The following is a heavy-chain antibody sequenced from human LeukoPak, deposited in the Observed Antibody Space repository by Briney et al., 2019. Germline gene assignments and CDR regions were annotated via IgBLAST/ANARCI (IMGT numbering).Heavy chain of an antibody. V-gene: IGHV4-39*07. CDR1: GGSISSSDYY. CDR3: ARGRIAARAFDY. D-gene: IGHD6-6*01. Sequence: SETLSLTCTVSGGSISSSDYYWSWIRQPPGKGLEWIGEINHSGRSNYSPSLKSRVTISVDTSKKQFSLKLSSVTAADTAVYYCARGRIAARAFDYWGQGTLVTVSS. J-gene: IGHJ4*02. CDR2: INHSGRS.